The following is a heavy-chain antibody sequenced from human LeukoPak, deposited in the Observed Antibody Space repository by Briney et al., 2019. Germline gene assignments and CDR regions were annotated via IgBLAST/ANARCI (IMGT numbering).Heavy chain of an antibody. Sequence: PGGSLRLSCAASGFTFSSYGMHWVRQAPGKGLEWVAFIRYGGSNKYYADSVKGRFTISRDNSKNTLYLQMNSLRAEDTAVYYCAKVGIYYDSSGYCDYWGQGTLVTVSS. CDR1: GFTFSSYG. J-gene: IGHJ4*02. CDR3: AKVGIYYDSSGYCDY. V-gene: IGHV3-30*02. D-gene: IGHD3-22*01. CDR2: IRYGGSNK.